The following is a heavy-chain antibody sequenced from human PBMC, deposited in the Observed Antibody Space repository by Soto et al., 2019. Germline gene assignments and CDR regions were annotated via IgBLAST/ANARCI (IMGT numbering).Heavy chain of an antibody. Sequence: VQLVESGGGLVQPGGSLKVSCAASGFTFSGSAMHWVRQASGKGLEWVGRIRSKANSYATVYAVSVKGRFTISRDDSRNTAYLQMNSLKTEDTAVYYCGGVYDFWSGHPKGPDYWGQGTVVTVSS. V-gene: IGHV3-73*02. J-gene: IGHJ4*02. CDR3: GGVYDFWSGHPKGPDY. D-gene: IGHD3-3*01. CDR1: GFTFSGSA. CDR2: IRSKANSYAT.